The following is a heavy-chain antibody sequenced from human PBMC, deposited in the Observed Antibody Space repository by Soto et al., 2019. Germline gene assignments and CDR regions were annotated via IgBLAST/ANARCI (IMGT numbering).Heavy chain of an antibody. D-gene: IGHD3-22*01. Sequence: QVQLVQSGAEVRKPGSSVKVSCQSFGGSFSSYAFSWVRQAPGQGLEWMGGLIVILGTTNYAQKFKGRVTFTADESTSRAYMEVSSLEYEDTAIYYCASGYYDSSGYLIDYWGQGTQVTVSS. CDR3: ASGYYDSSGYLIDY. J-gene: IGHJ4*02. CDR2: LIVILGTT. V-gene: IGHV1-69*01. CDR1: GGSFSSYA.